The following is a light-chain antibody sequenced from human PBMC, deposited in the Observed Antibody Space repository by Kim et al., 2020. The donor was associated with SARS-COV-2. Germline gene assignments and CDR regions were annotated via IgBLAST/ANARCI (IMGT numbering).Light chain of an antibody. CDR3: LQDYNYPLA. V-gene: IGKV1-6*01. Sequence: AIQMTQSPSSLSASVGDRVTITCRASQGIRNDVGWYQQKPGKAPKLLIYAASSLQSGVPSRFSGKGSGTDFTLTISSLQPEDFATYYCLQDYNYPLAFGGGTKLEIK. J-gene: IGKJ4*01. CDR1: QGIRND. CDR2: AAS.